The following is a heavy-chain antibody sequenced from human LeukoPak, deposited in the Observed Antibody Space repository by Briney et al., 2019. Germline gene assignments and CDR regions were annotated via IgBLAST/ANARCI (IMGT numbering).Heavy chain of an antibody. Sequence: SETLSLTCTVSGYSISSGYYWGWIWQPPGQGLEWIGSMYHTGSTYYNPSLKSRVTISVDTSKNQFSLKLNSVTAADTAVYYCARVSPGIAPKWGQGTLVTVSS. CDR3: ARVSPGIAPK. D-gene: IGHD6-13*01. J-gene: IGHJ4*02. V-gene: IGHV4-38-2*02. CDR1: GYSISSGYY. CDR2: MYHTGST.